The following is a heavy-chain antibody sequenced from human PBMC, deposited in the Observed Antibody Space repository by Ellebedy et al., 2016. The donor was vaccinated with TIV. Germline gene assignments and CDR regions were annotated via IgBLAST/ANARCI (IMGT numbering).Heavy chain of an antibody. V-gene: IGHV1-46*01. CDR3: AREGELYGMDV. J-gene: IGHJ6*02. Sequence: ASVKVSXXASGYTFTDYYLHWVRQAPGQGLEWLGMINPDFVFGTTTYAQKLQGRITVTRDTSTNTLYMELSSLRPEDTALYYCAREGELYGMDVWGQGTTVTVSS. CDR1: GYTFTDYY. CDR2: INPDFVFGTT. D-gene: IGHD1-26*01.